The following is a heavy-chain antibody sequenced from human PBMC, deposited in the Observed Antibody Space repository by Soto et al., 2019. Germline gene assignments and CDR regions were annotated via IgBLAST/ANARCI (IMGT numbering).Heavy chain of an antibody. CDR1: GFTFSNYA. D-gene: IGHD3-16*01. CDR2: ISYDGRNK. J-gene: IGHJ6*02. CDR3: ARARPTINLVYYYDMDV. Sequence: QVQLVESGGGVVQPGRSLRLSCAASGFTFSNYAMHWVRQAAGKGLEWVAVISYDGRNKYYVDSVKGRFTISRDNSKNTLYLEMNSLRTEDTAVFYCARARPTINLVYYYDMDVWGQGTTVTVSS. V-gene: IGHV3-30*04.